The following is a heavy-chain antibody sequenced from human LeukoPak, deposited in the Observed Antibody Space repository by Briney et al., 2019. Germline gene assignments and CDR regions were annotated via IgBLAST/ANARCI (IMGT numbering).Heavy chain of an antibody. J-gene: IGHJ4*02. CDR2: ISSGSSYI. CDR1: GFTFSSYS. CDR3: ASSLGVAVAGIDY. Sequence: PGGSLRLSCAASGFTFSSYSMNWVRQAPGKGLEWVSSISSGSSYIYYADSVKGRFTISRDNAKNSLYLQMNSLRSEDTAVYYCASSLGVAVAGIDYWGQGTLVTVSS. V-gene: IGHV3-21*01. D-gene: IGHD6-19*01.